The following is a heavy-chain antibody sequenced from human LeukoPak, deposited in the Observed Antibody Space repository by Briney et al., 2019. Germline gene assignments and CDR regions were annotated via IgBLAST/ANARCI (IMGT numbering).Heavy chain of an antibody. CDR1: GGTLSSYA. D-gene: IGHD6-19*01. J-gene: IGHJ4*02. Sequence: ASVKVSCKASGGTLSSYAISWVRQAPGQGLEWMGWISAYNGNTNYAQKIQDRVIMTTDTPTNTAYMELSSLRSEDTAVYYCARGSSGWYYFDYWGQGTLVTVSS. CDR3: ARGSSGWYYFDY. CDR2: ISAYNGNT. V-gene: IGHV1-18*01.